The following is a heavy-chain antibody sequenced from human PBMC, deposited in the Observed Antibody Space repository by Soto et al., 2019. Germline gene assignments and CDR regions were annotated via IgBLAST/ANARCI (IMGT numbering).Heavy chain of an antibody. V-gene: IGHV3-13*01. D-gene: IGHD3-16*02. CDR1: GFTFSSCV. CDR3: ARERSIVGEDYYYGMDV. Sequence: PGGSLTLSCVASGFTFSSCVMHWVRQATCNGLEWVSAIGTAGDTYYPGSVKGRFTISRENAKNSLYLQMNSLRAEDTAVYYCARERSIVGEDYYYGMDVWGQGTTVTVSS. J-gene: IGHJ6*02. CDR2: IGTAGDT.